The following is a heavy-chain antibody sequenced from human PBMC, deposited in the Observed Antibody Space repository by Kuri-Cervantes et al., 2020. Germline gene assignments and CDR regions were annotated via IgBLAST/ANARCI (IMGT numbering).Heavy chain of an antibody. V-gene: IGHV1-18*01. CDR3: AKEHLAQNTPPYYDILTGYGDDAFDI. CDR1: GYTFTSYG. J-gene: IGHJ3*02. Sequence: ASVKVSCKASGYTFTSYGISWVRQAPGQGLEWMGWISAYNGNTNYAQKLQGRVTMTTDTSTSTAYMELRSLRAEDTAVYYCAKEHLAQNTPPYYDILTGYGDDAFDIWGQGTMVTVSS. D-gene: IGHD3-9*01. CDR2: ISAYNGNT.